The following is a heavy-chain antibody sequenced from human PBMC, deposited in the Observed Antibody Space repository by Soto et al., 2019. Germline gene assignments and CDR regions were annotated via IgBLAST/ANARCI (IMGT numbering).Heavy chain of an antibody. Sequence: EVPLVESGGGLVQPGGSLRLSCAASGFTFSSHSMNWVRQTPGKGLEWVSYISPSSNPIYYADSVKGRFTISRDNAKNSLYLQMTSRREEATAVYYCGGVSLPRPGGGWSAEDYWGQGNLVTVSS. D-gene: IGHD3-16*01. CDR3: GGVSLPRPGGGWSAEDY. CDR1: GFTFSSHS. V-gene: IGHV3-48*02. CDR2: ISPSSNPI. J-gene: IGHJ4*02.